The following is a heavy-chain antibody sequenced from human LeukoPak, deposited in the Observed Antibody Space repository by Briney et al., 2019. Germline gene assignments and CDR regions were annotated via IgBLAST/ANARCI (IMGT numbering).Heavy chain of an antibody. CDR3: AELGITMIGGV. V-gene: IGHV3-48*03. D-gene: IGHD3-10*02. CDR2: ISSSGSTI. J-gene: IGHJ6*04. Sequence: GGSLRLSCAASGFTFSSYEMNWVRQAPGKGLEWVSYISSSGSTIYYADSVKGRFTISRDNAKNSMYLQMNSLRAEDTAVYYCAELGITMIGGVWGKGTTVTIST. CDR1: GFTFSSYE.